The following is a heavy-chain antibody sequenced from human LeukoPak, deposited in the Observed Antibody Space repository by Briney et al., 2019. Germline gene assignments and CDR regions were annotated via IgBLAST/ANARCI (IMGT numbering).Heavy chain of an antibody. CDR3: ARRIAAARYRWFDP. J-gene: IGHJ5*02. Sequence: PSETLSLTCAVYGGSFSGYYWSWIRQPPGKGLEWIGEINRSGSTNYNPSLKSRVTISVDTSKNQFSLKLSSVTAADTAVYYCARRIAAARYRWFDPWGQGTLVTVSP. CDR1: GGSFSGYY. D-gene: IGHD6-13*01. CDR2: INRSGST. V-gene: IGHV4-34*01.